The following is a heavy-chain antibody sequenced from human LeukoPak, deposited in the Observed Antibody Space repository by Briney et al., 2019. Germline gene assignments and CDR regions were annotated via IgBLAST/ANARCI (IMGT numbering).Heavy chain of an antibody. Sequence: GESLKISCNGSGYSFTSNWTSWVRQMPGKGLEWMGRIDPSDSHINYSPSFQGHVTISVDKSISTAYLQWSSLRASDTAMYYCARQGRGSYRRDFDYWGQGTLVTVS. D-gene: IGHD1-26*01. J-gene: IGHJ4*02. CDR3: ARQGRGSYRRDFDY. V-gene: IGHV5-10-1*01. CDR2: IDPSDSHI. CDR1: GYSFTSNW.